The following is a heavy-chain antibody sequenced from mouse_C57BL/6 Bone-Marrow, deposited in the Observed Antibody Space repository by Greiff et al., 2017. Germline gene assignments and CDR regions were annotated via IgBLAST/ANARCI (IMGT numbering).Heavy chain of an antibody. Sequence: VQLQQPGAELVMPGASVKLSCKASGYTFTRYWMHWVKQRPGQGLAWIGEIDPSDSYTNYNQKFKGKSTLTVDKSSSTAYMQLSSLTSEDSAVYYCARRGRWLLRWYCDVWGTGTTVTVSS. V-gene: IGHV1-69*01. CDR1: GYTFTRYW. CDR3: ARRGRWLLRWYCDV. CDR2: IDPSDSYT. J-gene: IGHJ1*03. D-gene: IGHD2-3*01.